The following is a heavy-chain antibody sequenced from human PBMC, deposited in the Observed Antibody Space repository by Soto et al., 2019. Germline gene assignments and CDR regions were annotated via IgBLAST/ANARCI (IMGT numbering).Heavy chain of an antibody. Sequence: EVQLVESGGGLVQPGGSLRLSCAVSGFTFSSYDMNWVRQAPGKGLEWVSYISGGGGSSTTIYYADSVKGQFTISRDNAKDSLYLQMSSLRDEDTAVYACARVAGLGDQDEYWGQGTLVTVSS. J-gene: IGHJ4*02. CDR2: ISGGGGSSTTI. CDR1: GFTFSSYD. CDR3: ARVAGLGDQDEY. V-gene: IGHV3-48*02. D-gene: IGHD1-26*01.